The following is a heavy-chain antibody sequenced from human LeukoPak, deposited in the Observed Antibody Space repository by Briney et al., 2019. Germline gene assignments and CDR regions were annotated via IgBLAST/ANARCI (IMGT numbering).Heavy chain of an antibody. CDR2: IYYSGST. Sequence: SSETLTLTCTVSGGSISGYYWSWIRQPPGKGLEWIGYIYYSGSTNYNPSLKSRVTISVDTSKNQFSLKLSSVTAADTALYFCARHSLDCSGSTCYDYWGQGTLVSVSS. D-gene: IGHD2-15*01. CDR3: ARHSLDCSGSTCYDY. J-gene: IGHJ4*02. CDR1: GGSISGYY. V-gene: IGHV4-59*08.